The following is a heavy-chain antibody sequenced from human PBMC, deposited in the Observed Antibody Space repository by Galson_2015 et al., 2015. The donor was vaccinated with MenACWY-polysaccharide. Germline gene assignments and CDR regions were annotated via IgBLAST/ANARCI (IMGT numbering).Heavy chain of an antibody. Sequence: SVKVSCKASGYSFSSYDINWVRQTTGQGLKWMGWMNPNSGNTDYAQKLQGRVTMTRNTSISIAYMELSSLRSEDTAVYYCARGGKYYYDSSGYLNWFDPWGQGTLVTVSS. CDR3: ARGGKYYYDSSGYLNWFDP. CDR1: GYSFSSYD. J-gene: IGHJ5*02. D-gene: IGHD3-22*01. V-gene: IGHV1-8*01. CDR2: MNPNSGNT.